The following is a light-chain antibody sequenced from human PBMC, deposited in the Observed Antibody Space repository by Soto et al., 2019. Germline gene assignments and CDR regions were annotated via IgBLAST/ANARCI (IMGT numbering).Light chain of an antibody. CDR1: SSDVGGYNY. Sequence: QSVLTQPPSASGSPGQSVTISCSGTSSDVGGYNYVSWYQQHPGKAPKLMIYVVTKRPSGVPDRFSGSKSGNTASLTVSGLRAEDEADYYCSSYAGSTDYVFGTGTKVTVL. CDR2: VVT. J-gene: IGLJ1*01. V-gene: IGLV2-8*01. CDR3: SSYAGSTDYV.